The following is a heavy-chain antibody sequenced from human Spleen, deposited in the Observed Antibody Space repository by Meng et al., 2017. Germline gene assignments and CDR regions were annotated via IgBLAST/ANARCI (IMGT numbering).Heavy chain of an antibody. Sequence: LKPCEPLSLHCAVYCVSVRGYYENWIRQPPGKGLEWIGEIKHSGSTNYHPSLKSRVTISVDTSKNQFSMKLSSVTAADTAVYYCARMKAVAATFSQYNRFDPRGQGTLVTVSS. CDR2: IKHSGST. CDR3: ARMKAVAATFSQYNRFDP. CDR1: CVSVRGYY. V-gene: IGHV4-34*01. D-gene: IGHD6-19*01. J-gene: IGHJ5*02.